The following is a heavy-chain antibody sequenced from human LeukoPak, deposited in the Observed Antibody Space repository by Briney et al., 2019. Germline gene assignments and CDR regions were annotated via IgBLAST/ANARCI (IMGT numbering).Heavy chain of an antibody. CDR3: ARDNYDFWSGKENYFDY. CDR2: IYHSGST. D-gene: IGHD3-3*01. V-gene: IGHV4-38-2*02. CDR1: GYSISSGYY. J-gene: IGHJ4*02. Sequence: TSETLSLTCTVSGYSISSGYYWGWIRQPPGKGLEWIGSIYHSGSTYYNPSLKSRVTISVDTSKNQFSLKLSSVTAADTAVYHCARDNYDFWSGKENYFDYWGQGTLVTVSS.